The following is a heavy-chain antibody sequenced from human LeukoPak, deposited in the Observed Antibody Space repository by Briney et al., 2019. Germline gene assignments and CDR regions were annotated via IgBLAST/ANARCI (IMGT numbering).Heavy chain of an antibody. Sequence: ASVKVSCKASGYTFTGYYMHWVRQAPGQGLEWMGWINPNSGGTNYAQKFQGRVTMTRDTSISTAYMELSRLRSDDTAVYYCARVAPPYDRQGFDYWGQGTLVTVSS. V-gene: IGHV1-2*02. CDR1: GYTFTGYY. CDR3: ARVAPPYDRQGFDY. D-gene: IGHD5-12*01. CDR2: INPNSGGT. J-gene: IGHJ4*02.